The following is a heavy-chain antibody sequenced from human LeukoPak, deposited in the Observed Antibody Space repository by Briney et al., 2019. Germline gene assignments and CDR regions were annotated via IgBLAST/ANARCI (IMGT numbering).Heavy chain of an antibody. J-gene: IGHJ4*02. Sequence: GESLKISCTGSGYTFTNYWVGWVRQMPGKGLEWMGIIYPGDSDTRYSPSFQGQVTISADKSISTAYLQWSSLKASDTAMYYCARSIYSSSSLDYWGQGTLVTVSS. V-gene: IGHV5-51*01. CDR3: ARSIYSSSSLDY. CDR1: GYTFTNYW. D-gene: IGHD6-6*01. CDR2: IYPGDSDT.